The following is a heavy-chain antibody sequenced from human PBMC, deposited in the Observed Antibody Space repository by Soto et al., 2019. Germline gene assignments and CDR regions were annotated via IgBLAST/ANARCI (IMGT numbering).Heavy chain of an antibody. CDR1: GFTFSDYY. Sequence: QVQLVESGGGLVKPGGSLRLSCAASGFTFSDYYMRWIRQAPGKGLEWVSYISSSGDITYYADSVKGRVTISRDNAKNSLYLQMHNLRAEDTAVYYCARDLGYYDSSGYFDYWGQGTLITVSS. V-gene: IGHV3-11*01. CDR3: ARDLGYYDSSGYFDY. J-gene: IGHJ4*02. CDR2: ISSSGDIT. D-gene: IGHD3-22*01.